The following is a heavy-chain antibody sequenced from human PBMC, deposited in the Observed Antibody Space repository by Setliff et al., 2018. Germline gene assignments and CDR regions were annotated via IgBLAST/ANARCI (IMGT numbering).Heavy chain of an antibody. CDR1: GGTFSSYA. D-gene: IGHD6-13*01. J-gene: IGHJ5*02. Sequence: GASVKVSCKASGGTFSSYAISWVRQAPGQGLEWMGRISAYNGNTNYAQKLQGRVTMTTDTSTSTAYMELRSLRSDDTALYYCARGYSSSWQSRMGFDPWGQGTLVTVSS. CDR3: ARGYSSSWQSRMGFDP. CDR2: ISAYNGNT. V-gene: IGHV1-18*01.